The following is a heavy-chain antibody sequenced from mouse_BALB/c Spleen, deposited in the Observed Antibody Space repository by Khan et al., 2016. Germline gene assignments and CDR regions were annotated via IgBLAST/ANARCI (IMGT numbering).Heavy chain of an antibody. D-gene: IGHD1-1*02. CDR3: ARGYGKPYYYAMDY. J-gene: IGHJ4*01. CDR1: GYSFTGYN. V-gene: IGHV1-39*01. Sequence: VQLQQSGPELEKPGASVKISCKASGYSFTGYNMNWVKQSNGKSLEWIGNIDPNYGGTTYNQKFKGKATLTVDKSSSTAYMQLKSLTSEDSAVXYCARGYGKPYYYAMDYWGQGTSVTVSS. CDR2: IDPNYGGT.